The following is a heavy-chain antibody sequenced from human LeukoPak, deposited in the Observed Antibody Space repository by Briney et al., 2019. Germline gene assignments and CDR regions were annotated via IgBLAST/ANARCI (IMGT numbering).Heavy chain of an antibody. CDR3: ARASMGSGSYFAY. CDR1: GGSISSYY. D-gene: IGHD3-10*01. CDR2: IYYSGST. V-gene: IGHV4-59*01. J-gene: IGHJ4*02. Sequence: SETLSLTCTVSGGSISSYYWSWLRQPPGKGLEWIGYIYYSGSTHYNPSLKSRVPISVDTSKNQFSLKLSSVTAADTAVYYCARASMGSGSYFAYWGQGTLVTVSS.